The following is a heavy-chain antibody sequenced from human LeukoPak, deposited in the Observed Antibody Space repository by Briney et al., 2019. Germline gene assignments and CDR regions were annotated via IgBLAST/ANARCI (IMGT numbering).Heavy chain of an antibody. V-gene: IGHV3-30*02. CDR3: ARKNYYDSSYAFDI. CDR1: GFTFSNYG. J-gene: IGHJ3*02. CDR2: IRFDGSNK. Sequence: GGSLRLSCAASGFTFSNYGVHWVRQAPGKGLEWVSFIRFDGSNKYYADSVKGRFTISRDNSKNTLYLQMNSLRAEDTAVYYCARKNYYDSSYAFDIWGQGTMVTVSS. D-gene: IGHD3-22*01.